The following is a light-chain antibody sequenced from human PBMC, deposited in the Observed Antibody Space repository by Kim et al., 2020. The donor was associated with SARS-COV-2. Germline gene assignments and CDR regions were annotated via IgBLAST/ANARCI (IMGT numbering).Light chain of an antibody. CDR3: KKYGSSPRT. Sequence: EIVLTQSPGTLSLSPGERATLSCRASQSVSSSYLAWYQQQPGQAPRLLIDGASSRPTGMPDRFSGGGSGTDFSLTISRLEPEDFAVYYRKKYGSSPRTFGPGTKV. CDR1: QSVSSSY. V-gene: IGKV3-20*01. J-gene: IGKJ1*01. CDR2: GAS.